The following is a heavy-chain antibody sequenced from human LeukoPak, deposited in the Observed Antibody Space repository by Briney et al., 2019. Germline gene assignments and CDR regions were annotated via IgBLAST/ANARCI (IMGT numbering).Heavy chain of an antibody. CDR2: IYYSGST. D-gene: IGHD1-26*01. Sequence: PSQTLSLTCTVSGGSISSGGYYWSWIRQPPGKGLEWIGYIYYSGSTNYNPSLKSRVTISVDTSKNQFSLKLSSVTAADTAVYYCARLLVGATGGAFDIWGQGTMVTVSS. CDR1: GGSISSGGYY. V-gene: IGHV4-61*08. CDR3: ARLLVGATGGAFDI. J-gene: IGHJ3*02.